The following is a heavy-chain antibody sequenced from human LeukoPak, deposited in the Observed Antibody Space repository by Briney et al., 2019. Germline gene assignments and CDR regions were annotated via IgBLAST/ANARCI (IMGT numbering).Heavy chain of an antibody. Sequence: GGSLRLSCAASGFTLSSNYMSWVRQAPGKGLEWVSVIYSGGSTYYADSVKGRFTISRDTSKNTLYLQMNSLRAEDTAVYYCARTREPTYYFDYWGQGTLVTVSS. CDR3: ARTREPTYYFDY. CDR1: GFTLSSNY. V-gene: IGHV3-53*01. D-gene: IGHD1-26*01. CDR2: IYSGGST. J-gene: IGHJ4*02.